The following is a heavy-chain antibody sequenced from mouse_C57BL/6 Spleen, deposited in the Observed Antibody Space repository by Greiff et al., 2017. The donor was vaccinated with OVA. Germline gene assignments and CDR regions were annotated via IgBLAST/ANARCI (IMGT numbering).Heavy chain of an antibody. CDR3: ARYYDYDDYAMDY. Sequence: QVHVKQPGAELVRPGTSVKLSCKASGYTFTSYWMHWVKQRPGQGLEWIGVIDPSDSYTNYNQKFKGKATLTVDTSSSTAYMQLSSLTSEDSAVYYCARYYDYDDYAMDYWGQGTSVTVSS. CDR2: IDPSDSYT. J-gene: IGHJ4*01. D-gene: IGHD2-4*01. CDR1: GYTFTSYW. V-gene: IGHV1-59*01.